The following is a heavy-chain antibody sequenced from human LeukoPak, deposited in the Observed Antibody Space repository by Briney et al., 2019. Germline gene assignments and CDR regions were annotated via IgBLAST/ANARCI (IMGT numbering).Heavy chain of an antibody. CDR2: IYYSGST. J-gene: IGHJ4*02. CDR3: ARARRSSGYYHFDY. D-gene: IGHD3-22*01. CDR1: GGSIRSGDNY. Sequence: SETLSLTCTVSGGSIRSGDNYWSWIRQPPGKGLEWIGYIYYSGSTYYNPFLKSRLTISVDTSKNQFSLKLTSVTAADTAVYFCARARRSSGYYHFDYWGQGTLVTVSS. V-gene: IGHV4-30-4*01.